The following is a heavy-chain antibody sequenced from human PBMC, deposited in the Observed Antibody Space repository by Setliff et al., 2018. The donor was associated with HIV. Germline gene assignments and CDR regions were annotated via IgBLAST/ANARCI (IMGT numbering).Heavy chain of an antibody. CDR3: ARGHLDYDYWEDILGNWFDP. V-gene: IGHV1-8*02. J-gene: IGHJ5*02. Sequence: ASVKVSCKASGYTFTNSDINWVRQAPGQGLEWMGWMNPKSGNTGYAQKFQDRVTMTSNTFIGTAYMELNSLTSDDTAVYYCARGHLDYDYWEDILGNWFDPWGQGTLVTVSS. CDR2: MNPKSGNT. CDR1: GYTFTNSD. D-gene: IGHD3-3*01.